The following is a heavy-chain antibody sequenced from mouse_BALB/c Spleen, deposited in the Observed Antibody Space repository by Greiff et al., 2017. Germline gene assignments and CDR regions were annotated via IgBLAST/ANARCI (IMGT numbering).Heavy chain of an antibody. CDR3: ASDGYGDY. Sequence: LQQPGSELVRPGASVKLSCKASGYTFTSYWMHWVKQRHGQGLEWIGNIYPGSGSTNYDEKFKSKGTLTVDTSSSTAYMHLSSLTSEDSAVYYCASDGYGDYWGQGTTLTVSS. CDR1: GYTFTSYW. D-gene: IGHD2-3*01. V-gene: IGHV1S22*01. CDR2: IYPGSGST. J-gene: IGHJ2*01.